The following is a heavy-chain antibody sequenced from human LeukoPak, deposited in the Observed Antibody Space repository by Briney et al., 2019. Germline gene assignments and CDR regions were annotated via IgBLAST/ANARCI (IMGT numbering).Heavy chain of an antibody. D-gene: IGHD2-8*01. J-gene: IGHJ5*02. CDR3: AKGSGLMVYASPFDP. CDR2: IWYDGSNK. Sequence: PGGSLRLSCAASGFTFSSSAMSWVRQVPGKGLEWVAVIWYDGSNKYYADSVKGRFTISRDNSKNTLYLQMNSLRAEDTAVYYCAKGSGLMVYASPFDPWGQGTLVTVSS. V-gene: IGHV3-30*02. CDR1: GFTFSSSA.